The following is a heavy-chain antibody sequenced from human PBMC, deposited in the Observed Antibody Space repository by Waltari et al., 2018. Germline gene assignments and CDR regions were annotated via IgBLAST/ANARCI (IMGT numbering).Heavy chain of an antibody. CDR2: INHSGRT. CDR3: ASLQGSGYSGYDSRSGRKGRNPTRDY. J-gene: IGHJ4*02. D-gene: IGHD5-12*01. Sequence: QVQLQQWGAGLLKPSETLSLTCAVYGGSFSGYSWSWTRQPPGKGLGWVGDINHSGRTNYNPSLKSRVNISVDTSKNQFSLKLSSVTAADTAVYYCASLQGSGYSGYDSRSGRKGRNPTRDYWGQGTLVTVSS. CDR1: GGSFSGYS. V-gene: IGHV4-34*01.